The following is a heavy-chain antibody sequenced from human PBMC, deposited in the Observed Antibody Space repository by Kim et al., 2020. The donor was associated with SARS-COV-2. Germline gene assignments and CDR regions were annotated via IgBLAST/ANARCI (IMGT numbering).Heavy chain of an antibody. D-gene: IGHD6-19*01. Sequence: ASVKVSCKASGYTFTSYYMHWVRQAPGQGLEWMGIINPSGGSTSYAQKFQGRVTMTRDTSTSTVYMELNSLRSEDTAVYYCARDLSSGREYNWFDSWGQGTLVTVSS. CDR3: ARDLSSGREYNWFDS. V-gene: IGHV1-46*01. CDR2: INPSGGST. J-gene: IGHJ5*01. CDR1: GYTFTSYY.